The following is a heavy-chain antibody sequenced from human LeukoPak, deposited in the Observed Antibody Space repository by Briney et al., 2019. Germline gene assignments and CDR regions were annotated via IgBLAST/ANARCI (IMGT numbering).Heavy chain of an antibody. V-gene: IGHV4-59*01. J-gene: IGHJ5*02. Sequence: KASETLSLTCTVSGGSISSYYWSWIRQPPGKGLEWIGYIYYSGSTNYNPSLKSRVTISVDTSKNQFSLKLSSVTAADTAVYYCARDKSLENWFDPWGQGTLVTVSS. CDR2: IYYSGST. CDR3: ARDKSLENWFDP. CDR1: GGSISSYY.